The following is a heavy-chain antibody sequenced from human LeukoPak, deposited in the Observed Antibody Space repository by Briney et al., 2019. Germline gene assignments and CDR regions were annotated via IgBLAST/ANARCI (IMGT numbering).Heavy chain of an antibody. D-gene: IGHD3-10*01. J-gene: IGHJ6*03. CDR2: ISAYNGNT. Sequence: GASVKVSCKASGYTFSNYGISWVRQAPGQGLEWMGWISAYNGNTNYVQKFQGRVTMTTDTSTSTAYMELRSLRSDDTAVFYCARCGSGSHPADPYYYYMDVWGKGTTVIISS. CDR1: GYTFSNYG. V-gene: IGHV1-18*01. CDR3: ARCGSGSHPADPYYYYMDV.